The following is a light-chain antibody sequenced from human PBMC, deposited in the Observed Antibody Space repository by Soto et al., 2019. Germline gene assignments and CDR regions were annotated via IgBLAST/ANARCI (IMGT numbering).Light chain of an antibody. V-gene: IGLV1-36*01. CDR3: AAWYDSLNVWV. J-gene: IGLJ3*02. CDR2: YDD. Sequence: QSVLTQPPSVSEAPRQRVTISCSGSSSNIGNNAVNWYQQLPGKAPKLLIYYDDLLPSGVSDRFSGSKSGTSASLAISGLQYEDEEDYYCAAWYDSLNVWVFGGGTKLTVL. CDR1: SSNIGNNA.